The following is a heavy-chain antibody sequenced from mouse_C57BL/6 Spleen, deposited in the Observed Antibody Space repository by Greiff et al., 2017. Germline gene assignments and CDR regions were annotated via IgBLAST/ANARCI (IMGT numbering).Heavy chain of an antibody. D-gene: IGHD1-1*01. CDR3: ARSEGSYGSSNYYAMDY. CDR2: IYPGDGDT. CDR1: GYAFSSSW. J-gene: IGHJ4*01. V-gene: IGHV1-82*01. Sequence: VQLVESGPELVKPGASVKISCKASGYAFSSSWMNWVKQRPGKGLEWIGRIYPGDGDTNYNGKFKGKATLTADKSSSTAYMQLSSLTSEDSAVYCCARSEGSYGSSNYYAMDYWGQGTSVTVSS.